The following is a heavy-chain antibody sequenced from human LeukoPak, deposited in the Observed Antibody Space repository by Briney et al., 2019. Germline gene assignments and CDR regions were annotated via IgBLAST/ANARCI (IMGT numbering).Heavy chain of an antibody. J-gene: IGHJ6*03. CDR2: INPSGGST. V-gene: IGHV1-46*01. Sequence: GASVKVTCKASGYTFTSYYMHWVRQAPGQGLEWMGIINPSGGSTSYAQKFQGRVTMTRDTSTSTVYMELSSLRSEDTAVYYCARGLGSSSWERPLRDYMDVWGKGTTVTVSS. CDR1: GYTFTSYY. CDR3: ARGLGSSSWERPLRDYMDV. D-gene: IGHD6-13*01.